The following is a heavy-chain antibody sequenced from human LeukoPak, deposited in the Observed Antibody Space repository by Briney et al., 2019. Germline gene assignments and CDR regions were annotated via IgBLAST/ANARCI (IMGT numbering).Heavy chain of an antibody. V-gene: IGHV1-69*13. J-gene: IGHJ4*02. CDR3: ARDLEAARPEGAEDYFDY. D-gene: IGHD6-6*01. CDR1: GGTFSSYA. CDR2: IIPIFGTA. Sequence: GASVKVSCKASGGTFSSYAISWVRQAPGQGLEWMGGIIPIFGTANYAQKFQGRVTITADESTSTAYMELSSLRSEDTAVYYCARDLEAARPEGAEDYFDYWGQGTLVTVSS.